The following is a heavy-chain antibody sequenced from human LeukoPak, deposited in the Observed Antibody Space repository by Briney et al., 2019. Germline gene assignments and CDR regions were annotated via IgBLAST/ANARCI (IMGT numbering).Heavy chain of an antibody. CDR3: ASLSDFCSGYYTVADYPSIDY. V-gene: IGHV3-30*01. CDR2: ISYDGSNK. Sequence: PGRSLRLSCAASGFTFSSYAMHWVRQAPGKGLEWVAVISYDGSNKYYADSVKGRFTIFRDNSKNTLYLQMNSLRAEDTAVYYCASLSDFCSGYYTVADYPSIDYWGQGTLVTVSS. D-gene: IGHD3-3*01. CDR1: GFTFSSYA. J-gene: IGHJ4*02.